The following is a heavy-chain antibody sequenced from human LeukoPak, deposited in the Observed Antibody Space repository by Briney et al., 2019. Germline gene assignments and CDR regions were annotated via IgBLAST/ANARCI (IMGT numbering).Heavy chain of an antibody. CDR3: ARDHINVNAFDI. J-gene: IGHJ3*02. CDR2: IYSSGST. V-gene: IGHV3-53*01. CDR1: GFTATTNY. D-gene: IGHD3-16*02. Sequence: PGGSLRLSCAGSGFTATTNYMSWVRQAPGKGLEWVSVIYSSGSTSYADSVKGRFTISRDSSKNTVYLQMNSLRAEDTAVYYCARDHINVNAFDIRGQGTMVTVSS.